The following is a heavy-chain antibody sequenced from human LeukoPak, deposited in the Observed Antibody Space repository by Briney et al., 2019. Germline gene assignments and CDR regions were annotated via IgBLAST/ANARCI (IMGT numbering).Heavy chain of an antibody. V-gene: IGHV3-23*01. CDR1: GFTFTSFA. J-gene: IGHJ4*02. CDR3: AKHSHDGSAPYYEVQLDY. CDR2: ISRSGVAT. D-gene: IGHD3-22*01. Sequence: GGTLRLSCAASGFTFTSFAMSWVRQAPGKGLEWVSTISRSGVATYYANSVKGRFTISRDNSKNTVYVQMNSLRAEETAIYYCAKHSHDGSAPYYEVQLDYWGQGTLVTVSS.